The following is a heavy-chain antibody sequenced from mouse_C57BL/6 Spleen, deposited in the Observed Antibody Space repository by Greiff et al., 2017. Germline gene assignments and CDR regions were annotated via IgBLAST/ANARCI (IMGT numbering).Heavy chain of an antibody. CDR1: GYTFTSYW. D-gene: IGHD1-1*01. V-gene: IGHV1-64*01. CDR2: IHPNSGST. CDR3: AREGGLRALFAY. J-gene: IGHJ3*01. Sequence: VQLKQPGAELVKPGASVKLSCKASGYTFTSYWMHCVKQRPGQGLEWIGMIHPNSGSTNYNEKFKSKATLTVDKSSSTAYMQLSSLTSEDSAVYYCAREGGLRALFAYWGQGTLVTVSA.